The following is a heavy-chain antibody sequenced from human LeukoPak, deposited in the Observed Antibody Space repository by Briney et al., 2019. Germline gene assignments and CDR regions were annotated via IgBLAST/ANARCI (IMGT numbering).Heavy chain of an antibody. CDR1: GCTFTGYY. CDR2: INPNSGGT. D-gene: IGHD3-22*01. CDR3: ARSDYYDSSGYFD. V-gene: IGHV1-2*02. Sequence: GASVKVSCKASGCTFTGYYMHWVRQGPGQGLEWMGWINPNSGGTNYAQKFQGRVTMTRDTSISTAYMELSRLRSDDTAVYYCARSDYYDSSGYFDWGQGTLVTVSS. J-gene: IGHJ4*02.